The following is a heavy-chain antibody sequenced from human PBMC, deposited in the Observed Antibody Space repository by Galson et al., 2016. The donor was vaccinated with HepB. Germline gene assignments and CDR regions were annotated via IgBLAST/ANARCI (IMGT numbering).Heavy chain of an antibody. CDR1: GFSFSDSY. CDR3: ARDRYYDTLTGYSFSPIDY. Sequence: SLRLSCAASGFSFSDSYMNWVRQAPGKRPEWVSYISGGGNAISYADSVRGRFTISRDNAKNSLYLQMNSLRAEDTAVYYCARDRYYDTLTGYSFSPIDYWGRGTLVTVSS. D-gene: IGHD3-9*01. J-gene: IGHJ4*02. V-gene: IGHV3-11*01. CDR2: ISGGGNAI.